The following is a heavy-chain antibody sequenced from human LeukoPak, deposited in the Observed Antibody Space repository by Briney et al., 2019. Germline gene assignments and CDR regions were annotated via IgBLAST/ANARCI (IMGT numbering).Heavy chain of an antibody. CDR1: GDSVSSNSAA. CDR2: TYYRSKWYN. D-gene: IGHD6-13*01. J-gene: IGHJ6*02. Sequence: SQTLSLTCAISGDSVSSNSAARNWIRQSPSRGLEWLGRTYYRSKWYNNYAVSVKSRITINADTSKNQFSLQLSSVTPDDTAVYYCANLIAAAGSLMDVWGQGTTVTVSS. V-gene: IGHV6-1*01. CDR3: ANLIAAAGSLMDV.